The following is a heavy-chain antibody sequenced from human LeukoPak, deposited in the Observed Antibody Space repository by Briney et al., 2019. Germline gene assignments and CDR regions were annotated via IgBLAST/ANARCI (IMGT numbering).Heavy chain of an antibody. D-gene: IGHD6-13*01. Sequence: GGSLRLSCTASGFMFSSYVMTWVRQAPGKGLEWVSGIVGSGGSTYYADPVKGRFTISRDNSKNTLYLQMNNVRAEDTAVYYCARVRGSSSFDYWGQGTLVTVSS. CDR2: IVGSGGST. V-gene: IGHV3-23*01. J-gene: IGHJ4*02. CDR1: GFMFSSYV. CDR3: ARVRGSSSFDY.